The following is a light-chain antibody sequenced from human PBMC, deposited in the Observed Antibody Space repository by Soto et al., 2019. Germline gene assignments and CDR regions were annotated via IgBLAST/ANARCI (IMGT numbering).Light chain of an antibody. V-gene: IGKV3-20*01. Sequence: EIVLTQSPDTLSLSPGERATLSCRASQSVRNNYLAWYQQKPGEAPRFLIDDASSRATGIPDRSSGSGSGTDFTLTINRLEPEDFAVYYCQQYGSTPLTFGGGTKVDIE. CDR2: DAS. CDR1: QSVRNNY. CDR3: QQYGSTPLT. J-gene: IGKJ4*01.